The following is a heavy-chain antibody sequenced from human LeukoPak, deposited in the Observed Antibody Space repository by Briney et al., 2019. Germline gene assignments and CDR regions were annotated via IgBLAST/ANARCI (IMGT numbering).Heavy chain of an antibody. V-gene: IGHV4-34*01. CDR2: INHSGST. CDR1: GGSFSGYY. D-gene: IGHD5-18*01. Sequence: SETLSLTCAVYGGSFSGYYWSWIRQPPGKGLEWIGEINHSGSTNYNPSLKSRVTISVDTSKNQFSLKLSSVTAADTAVYYCARHGPSGYSTRVGSTRSNWFDPWGQGTLATVSS. J-gene: IGHJ5*02. CDR3: ARHGPSGYSTRVGSTRSNWFDP.